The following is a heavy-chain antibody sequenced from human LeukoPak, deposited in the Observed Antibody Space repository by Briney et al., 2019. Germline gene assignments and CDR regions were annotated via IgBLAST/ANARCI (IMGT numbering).Heavy chain of an antibody. CDR2: MNSDGTTT. J-gene: IGHJ4*02. CDR3: ARAGWYRFDY. V-gene: IGHV3-74*01. Sequence: PGGSLRLSCAASGFTFSDHWMHWVRQVPGKGLLWVARMNSDGTTTNYADSVKGRFTISRDNAEHTLFLQMNSLGADDTAVYYCARAGWYRFDYWGQGTLVTVSS. D-gene: IGHD6-19*01. CDR1: GFTFSDHW.